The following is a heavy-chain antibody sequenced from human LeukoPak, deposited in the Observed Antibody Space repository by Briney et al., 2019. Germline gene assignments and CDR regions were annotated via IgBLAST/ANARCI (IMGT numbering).Heavy chain of an antibody. Sequence: GGSLRLSCAASGFTFSSYGMHWVRQAPGKGLEWGAFIRYDGSNKYYADSVKGRFTISRDNSKNTLYLQMNSLRAEDTAVYYCAKDPIELRYDFWSGYYDYWGQGTLVTVSS. CDR1: GFTFSSYG. CDR2: IRYDGSNK. J-gene: IGHJ4*02. V-gene: IGHV3-30*02. D-gene: IGHD3-3*01. CDR3: AKDPIELRYDFWSGYYDY.